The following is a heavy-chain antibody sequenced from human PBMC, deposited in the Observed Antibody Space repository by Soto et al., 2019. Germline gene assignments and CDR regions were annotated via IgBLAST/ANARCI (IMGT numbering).Heavy chain of an antibody. D-gene: IGHD6-19*01. CDR1: GGSFSGYY. V-gene: IGHV4-34*01. CDR2: INHSGST. J-gene: IGHJ4*02. CDR3: ARGLGRGRGSSVVF. Sequence: SETLSLTCAVYGGSFSGYYWSWIRQPPGKGLEWIGEINHSGSTNYNPSLKSRVTISVDTSKNQFSLKLSSVTAADTAVYYCARGLGRGRGSSVVFWGQGTLVTVSS.